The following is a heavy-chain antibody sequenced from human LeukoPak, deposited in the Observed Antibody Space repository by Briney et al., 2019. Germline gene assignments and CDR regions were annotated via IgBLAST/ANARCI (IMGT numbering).Heavy chain of an antibody. V-gene: IGHV4-39*01. CDR3: ARLPLTDYYGSGSYSR. D-gene: IGHD3-10*01. J-gene: IGHJ4*02. Sequence: SETLSLTCTVSGGSISSSSYYWGWIRQPPGKGLEWIGSIYYSGSTYYNPSLKSRVTISVDTSKNQFSLKLSSVTAADTAVYYCARLPLTDYYGSGSYSRWGQGTLVTVSS. CDR1: GGSISSSSYY. CDR2: IYYSGST.